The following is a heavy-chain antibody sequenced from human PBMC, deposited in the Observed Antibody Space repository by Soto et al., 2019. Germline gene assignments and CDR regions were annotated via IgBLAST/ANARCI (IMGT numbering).Heavy chain of an antibody. D-gene: IGHD2-8*01. CDR1: GYTFTSYC. Sequence: ASVKVSSKASGYTFTSYCISWVRQAPGQGLEWMGWISAYNGNTNYAQKLQGRVTMTTDTSTSTAYMELRSLRSDDTAVYYCARGRFNGVYGDLDAFDIWGQGTMVTVSS. J-gene: IGHJ3*02. CDR3: ARGRFNGVYGDLDAFDI. V-gene: IGHV1-18*01. CDR2: ISAYNGNT.